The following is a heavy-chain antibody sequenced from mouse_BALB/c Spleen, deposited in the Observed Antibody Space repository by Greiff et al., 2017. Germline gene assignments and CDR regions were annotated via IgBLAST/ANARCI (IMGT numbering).Heavy chain of an antibody. Sequence: EVQLQQSGPELMKPGASVKISCKASGYSFTSYYMHWVKQSHGKSLEWIGYIDPFNGGTSYNQKFKGKATLTVDKSSSTAYMHLSSLTSEDSAVYYCARPFISYYAMDYWGQGTSVTVSS. J-gene: IGHJ4*01. CDR3: ARPFISYYAMDY. CDR1: GYSFTSYY. D-gene: IGHD1-1*01. V-gene: IGHV1S135*01. CDR2: IDPFNGGT.